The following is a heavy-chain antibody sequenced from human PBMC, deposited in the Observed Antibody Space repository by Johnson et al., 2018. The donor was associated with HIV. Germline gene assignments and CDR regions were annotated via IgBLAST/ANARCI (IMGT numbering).Heavy chain of an antibody. V-gene: IGHV3-66*01. D-gene: IGHD1-26*01. CDR1: GFTVSSNY. CDR3: GRGLVIVGALPDAFDI. Sequence: EVQLVESGGGLVQPGGSLRLSCAASGFTVSSNYMSWVRQAPGKGLEWVSVIYSGGSTYYADSVKGRFTISRDNSKNTLYLQMNSLRAEDTALYYCGRGLVIVGALPDAFDIWGQGTMVTVSS. CDR2: IYSGGST. J-gene: IGHJ3*02.